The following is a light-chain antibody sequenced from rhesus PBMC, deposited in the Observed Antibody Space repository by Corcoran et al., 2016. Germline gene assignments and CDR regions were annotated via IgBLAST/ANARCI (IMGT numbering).Light chain of an antibody. V-gene: IGKV1S17*01. Sequence: DIQMTQSPSSLSASVGDRVTITCRASQAITNDLAWYKQKPGEAPRLLIYEASSLESGVPSRFRCSGAGTDFTRTISSLQSEDVVTYYCQPYDSVPLTFGGGTKVEIK. CDR1: QAITND. CDR3: QPYDSVPLT. J-gene: IGKJ4*01. CDR2: EAS.